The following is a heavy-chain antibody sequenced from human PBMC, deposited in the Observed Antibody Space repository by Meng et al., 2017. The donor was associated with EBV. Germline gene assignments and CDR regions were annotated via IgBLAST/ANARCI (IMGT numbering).Heavy chain of an antibody. V-gene: IGHV1-69*01. CDR1: GGPFRYYA. CDR3: ASESGRGYTPDY. CDR2: FLPRLGAP. Sequence: QVHVVQSSARGKRPGSSVKVSCKTSGGPFRYYAISWVRKAPGQGLEWLGGFLPRLGAPNYAQKFHGRVKITADESTSTHYMDLSSLRSEDTAIYYCASESGRGYTPDYWGQGTLVTVSS. J-gene: IGHJ4*02. D-gene: IGHD3-10*01.